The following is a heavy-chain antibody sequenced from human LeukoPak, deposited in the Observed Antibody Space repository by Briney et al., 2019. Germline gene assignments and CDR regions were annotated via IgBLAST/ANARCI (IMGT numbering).Heavy chain of an antibody. Sequence: GGSLRLSCAASGFTFSDHYMDWVRQAPGQGLEWVGRTRNKANSYSTQYAASVKGRFTISRDDSKNLLYLQMNSLETEDTAVYYCTRVLGYSYGPIDYWGQGTLVTVSS. CDR2: TRNKANSYST. CDR1: GFTFSDHY. V-gene: IGHV3-72*01. D-gene: IGHD5-18*01. J-gene: IGHJ4*02. CDR3: TRVLGYSYGPIDY.